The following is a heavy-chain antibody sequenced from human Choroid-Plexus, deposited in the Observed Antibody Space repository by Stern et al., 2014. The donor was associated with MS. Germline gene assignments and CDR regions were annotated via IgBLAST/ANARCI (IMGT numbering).Heavy chain of an antibody. CDR3: ALSSETSDRWYSLGSDL. CDR1: GGTFSKVP. J-gene: IGHJ5*02. V-gene: IGHV1-69*01. D-gene: IGHD6-13*01. CDR2: IFPVFGTP. Sequence: MQLVESGAEVTKHGSSVKVSCKASGGTFSKVPSSWESQAPGQGLGWMGVIFPVFGTPTYAQEFRGRVTITADVSTSTVYMELSSLRSDDTAVYYCALSSETSDRWYSLGSDLWGQGTLVTVSS.